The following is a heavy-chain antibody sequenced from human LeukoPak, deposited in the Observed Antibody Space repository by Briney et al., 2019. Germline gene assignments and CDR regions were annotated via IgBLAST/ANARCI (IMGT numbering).Heavy chain of an antibody. V-gene: IGHV4-59*08. CDR2: IYYTGST. J-gene: IGHJ4*02. CDR1: GGSISSLY. D-gene: IGHD6-6*01. CDR3: ARHRAYSSSSPFDY. Sequence: PSETLSLTCSVSGGSISSLYWSWIRQPPGKGLEWIGYIYYTGSTNYNPSLKSRVTMFVDMSKNQFSLRLSSVTAADTAVYYCARHRAYSSSSPFDYWGQGTLVAVSS.